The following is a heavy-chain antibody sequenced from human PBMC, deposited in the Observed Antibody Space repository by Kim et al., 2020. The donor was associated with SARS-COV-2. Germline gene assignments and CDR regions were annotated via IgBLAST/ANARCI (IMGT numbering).Heavy chain of an antibody. V-gene: IGHV4-39*01. CDR3: ASLGIVATMFDY. D-gene: IGHD5-12*01. Sequence: YSNPSLQCRVTISVDTSQNQFPLKLSSVTAADTAVYYCASLGIVATMFDYWGQGTLVTVSS. J-gene: IGHJ4*02.